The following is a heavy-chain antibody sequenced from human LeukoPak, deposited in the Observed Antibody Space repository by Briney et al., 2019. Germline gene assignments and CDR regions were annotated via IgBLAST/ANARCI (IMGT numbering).Heavy chain of an antibody. CDR1: GFDFSQSW. J-gene: IGHJ6*02. D-gene: IGHD1-14*01. Sequence: GGSLRLSCAASGFDFSQSWMTWVRQAPGEGLEWVAHINADGTYKDYVDAVKGRVTISRDNAKNSLYLQMNSLRAEDTALYYCAKDIHPGTYYYGMDVWGQGTTVTVSS. CDR3: AKDIHPGTYYYGMDV. CDR2: INADGTYK. V-gene: IGHV3-7*03.